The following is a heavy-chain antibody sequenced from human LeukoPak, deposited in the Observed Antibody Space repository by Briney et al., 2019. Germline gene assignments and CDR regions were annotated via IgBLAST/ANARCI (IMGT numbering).Heavy chain of an antibody. CDR3: ARGPTSGYDYRPMDY. CDR1: GYTFTGYY. Sequence: ASVKVSCKASGYTFTGYYMHWVRQAPGQGLEWMGWINPNSGGTNYAQKFQGRVTMTRDTSISTAYMELSRLRSDDTAVYYCARGPTSGYDYRPMDYWGQGTLVTVSS. V-gene: IGHV1-2*02. J-gene: IGHJ4*02. CDR2: INPNSGGT. D-gene: IGHD5-12*01.